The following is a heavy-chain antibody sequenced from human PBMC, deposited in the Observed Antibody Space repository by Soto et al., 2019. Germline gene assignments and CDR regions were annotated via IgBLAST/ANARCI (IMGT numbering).Heavy chain of an antibody. CDR2: IYYSGST. CDR3: ARGIRRAGYFDWLSGPFDY. D-gene: IGHD3-9*01. V-gene: IGHV4-59*01. Sequence: IRQPPGKGLEWIGYIYYSGSTNYNPSLKSRVTISVDTSKNQFSLKLSSVTAADTAVYYCARGIRRAGYFDWLSGPFDYWGQGTLVTVSS. J-gene: IGHJ4*02.